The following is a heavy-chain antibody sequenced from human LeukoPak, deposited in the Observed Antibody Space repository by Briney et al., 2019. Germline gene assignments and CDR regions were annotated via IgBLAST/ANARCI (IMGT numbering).Heavy chain of an antibody. CDR3: AKESESPYYFDY. J-gene: IGHJ4*02. V-gene: IGHV3-23*01. Sequence: GGSLGLSCAASGFTFSSYAMSWVRQAPGKGLEWVSAISGNGGNTYYADSVKGRFTISRDNSKNTLYMQMNSLRAEDTAVYYCAKESESPYYFDYWGQGTLVTVSS. CDR1: GFTFSSYA. CDR2: ISGNGGNT.